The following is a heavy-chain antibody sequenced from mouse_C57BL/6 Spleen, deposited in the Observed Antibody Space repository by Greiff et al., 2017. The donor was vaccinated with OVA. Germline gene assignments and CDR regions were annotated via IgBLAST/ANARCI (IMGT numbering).Heavy chain of an antibody. CDR1: GFTFTDYY. CDR2: ISTGSGIN. V-gene: IGHV1-76*01. CDR3: ARSGYGSAWFAY. Sequence: VQLLESGADLVRPGASVKLSCKVSGFTFTDYYINWVKQRPGQGLEWIARISTGSGINYYNEKFKGKATLTAEKPSSTAYLQLSSLTSEDSAVYFCARSGYGSAWFAYWGQGALVTVSA. J-gene: IGHJ3*01. D-gene: IGHD2-10*02.